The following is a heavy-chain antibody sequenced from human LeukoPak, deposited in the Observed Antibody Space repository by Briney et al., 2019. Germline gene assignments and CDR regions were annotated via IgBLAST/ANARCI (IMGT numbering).Heavy chain of an antibody. CDR2: ISYDGSNK. D-gene: IGHD3-9*01. CDR3: AKGLRYFDWPFDY. CDR1: GFTFSSYG. J-gene: IGHJ4*02. Sequence: GGSLRLSCAASGFTFSSYGMHWVRQAPGKGLEWVAVISYDGSNKYYADSVKGRFTISRDNSKKTLYLQMNSLRAEDTAVYYCAKGLRYFDWPFDYWGQGTLVTVSS. V-gene: IGHV3-30*18.